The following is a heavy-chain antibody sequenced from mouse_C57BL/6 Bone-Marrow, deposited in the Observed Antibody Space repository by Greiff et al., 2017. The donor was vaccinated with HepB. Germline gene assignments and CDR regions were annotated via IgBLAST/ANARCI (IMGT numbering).Heavy chain of an antibody. V-gene: IGHV5-16*01. CDR2: INYDGSST. J-gene: IGHJ3*01. CDR1: GFTFSDYY. D-gene: IGHD2-4*01. Sequence: EVHLVESEGGLVQPGSSMKLSCTASGFTFSDYYMAWVRQVPEKGLEWVANINYDGSSTYYLDSLKSRFIISRDNAKNILYLQMSSLKSEDTATYYCARDLYYDYAWFAYWGQGTLVTVSA. CDR3: ARDLYYDYAWFAY.